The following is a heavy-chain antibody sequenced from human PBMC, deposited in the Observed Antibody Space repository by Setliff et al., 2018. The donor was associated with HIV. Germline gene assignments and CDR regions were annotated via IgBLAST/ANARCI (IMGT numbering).Heavy chain of an antibody. J-gene: IGHJ4*02. D-gene: IGHD6-25*01. CDR1: GGSVSSGSYY. CDR3: ARYSPRGYTLTGPY. CDR2: IYYSGST. Sequence: SETLSLTCTVSGGSVSSGSYYWSWIRQPPGKGLEWIGYIYYSGSTKHNPSLKSRVTISLDTSKNQFSLKLTSVSAADTAVYYCARYSPRGYTLTGPYWGQGTLVTVSS. V-gene: IGHV4-61*01.